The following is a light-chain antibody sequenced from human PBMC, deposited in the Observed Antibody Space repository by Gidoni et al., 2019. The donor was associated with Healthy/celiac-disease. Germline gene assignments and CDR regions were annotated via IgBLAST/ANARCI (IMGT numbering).Light chain of an antibody. CDR3: QQRSNWPRGT. CDR2: DAS. Sequence: DIVLTQSPATLSLSPGERATLSCRASQSVSSYLAWYQQKPGQAPRLLIYDASNRATGIPARFSGSGPGTDFTLTISSLEPEDFAVYYCQQRSNWPRGTFGQGTKLEIK. V-gene: IGKV3-11*01. J-gene: IGKJ2*02. CDR1: QSVSSY.